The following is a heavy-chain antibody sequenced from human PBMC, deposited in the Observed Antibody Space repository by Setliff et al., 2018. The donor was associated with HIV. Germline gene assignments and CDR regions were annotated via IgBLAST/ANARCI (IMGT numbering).Heavy chain of an antibody. V-gene: IGHV4-38-2*02. D-gene: IGHD3-22*01. CDR1: GYSISSRYY. Sequence: SETLSLTCTVSGYSISSRYYWGWIRQPPGKGLEWIGSVYHTGSTYYNPSLKSRVTISVDTSKNQFFLKLSSVTAADTAVYYCARGGSYDTFDYWGQGTLVTVSS. CDR2: VYHTGST. J-gene: IGHJ4*02. CDR3: ARGGSYDTFDY.